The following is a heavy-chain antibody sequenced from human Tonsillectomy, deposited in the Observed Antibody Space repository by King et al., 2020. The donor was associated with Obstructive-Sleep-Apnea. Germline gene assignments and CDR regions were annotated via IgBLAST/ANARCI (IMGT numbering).Heavy chain of an antibody. CDR2: IFSNDEK. V-gene: IGHV2-26*01. D-gene: IGHD6-13*01. J-gene: IGHJ4*02. CDR1: GFSLSNARMG. Sequence: TLKESGPVLVKPTETLTLTCTVSGFSLSNARMGVSWIRQPPGKALEWLAHIFSNDEKSYSTSLKSRLPISKDTPKSQVVLTMTNMDPVDTATYYCARPTRYSSSWYHFDYWGQGTLVTVSS. CDR3: ARPTRYSSSWYHFDY.